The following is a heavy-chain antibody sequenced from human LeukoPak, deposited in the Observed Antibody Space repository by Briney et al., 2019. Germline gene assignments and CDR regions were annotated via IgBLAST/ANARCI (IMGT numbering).Heavy chain of an antibody. J-gene: IGHJ4*02. CDR3: ARDGALVVVPAAPDY. V-gene: IGHV1-2*02. CDR2: INPNSGGT. CDR1: GYTFTGYY. Sequence: ASVKVSCKASGYTFTGYYMHWVRQAPGQGLEWMGWINPNSGGTNCAQKFQGRVTMTRDTSISTAYMELSRLRSDDTAVYYCARDGALVVVPAAPDYWGQGTLVTVSS. D-gene: IGHD2-2*01.